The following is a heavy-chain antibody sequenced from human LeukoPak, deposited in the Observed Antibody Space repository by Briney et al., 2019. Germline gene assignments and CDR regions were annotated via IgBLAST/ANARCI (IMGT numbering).Heavy chain of an antibody. J-gene: IGHJ4*02. Sequence: GGSPRLSCAASGFTFSDYAVHWVRQDPGKGLEWVSTITSGDNTYYADSVKGRFTISRDNSKNTLYLQMNSLRAEDTAVYYCAKLVGATTDFDYWGQGTLVTVSS. V-gene: IGHV3-23*01. CDR3: AKLVGATTDFDY. CDR2: ITSGDNT. D-gene: IGHD1-26*01. CDR1: GFTFSDYA.